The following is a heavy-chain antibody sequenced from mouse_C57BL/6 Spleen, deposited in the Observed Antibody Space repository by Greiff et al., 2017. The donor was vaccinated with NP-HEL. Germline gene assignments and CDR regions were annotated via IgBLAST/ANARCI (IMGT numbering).Heavy chain of an antibody. V-gene: IGHV1-50*01. CDR2: IDPSDSYT. J-gene: IGHJ2*01. CDR1: GYTFTSYW. CDR3: ARGMVIYFDY. Sequence: VQLQQPGAELVKPGASVKLSCKASGYTFTSYWMQWVKQRPGQGLEWIGEIDPSDSYTNYNPKFKGKATLTVDTSSSTAYMQLSSLTSEDSAVYYGARGMVIYFDYWGQGTTVTVSS. D-gene: IGHD2-3*01.